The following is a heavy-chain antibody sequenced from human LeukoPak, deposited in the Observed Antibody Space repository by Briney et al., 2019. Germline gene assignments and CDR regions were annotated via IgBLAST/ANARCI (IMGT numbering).Heavy chain of an antibody. J-gene: IGHJ4*02. V-gene: IGHV3-20*04. CDR1: GFTFDDYG. Sequence: GGSLRLSCAASGFTFDDYGMSWVRQALGKGLEWVSGINWNGGSTGYADSVKGRFTISRDNAKNSLYLQMNSLRAEDTAVYYCARDGRRTWKKGPFDYWGQGTLVTVSS. CDR2: INWNGGST. CDR3: ARDGRRTWKKGPFDY. D-gene: IGHD1-26*01.